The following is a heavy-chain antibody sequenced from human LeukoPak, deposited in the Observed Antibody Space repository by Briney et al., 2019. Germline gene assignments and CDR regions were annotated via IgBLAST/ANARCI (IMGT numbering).Heavy chain of an antibody. D-gene: IGHD6-19*01. CDR1: GYTLTELS. CDR3: ATSWVVAGIGTYYGMDV. J-gene: IGHJ6*04. CDR2: FDLEDGET. V-gene: IGHV1-24*01. Sequence: ASVKVSCKVSGYTLTELSMHWVRQAPGKGLEWMAGFDLEDGETIYAQKFQGRVTMTEDTSTDTAYMELSSLRSEDTAVYYCATSWVVAGIGTYYGMDVWGKGTTVIVSS.